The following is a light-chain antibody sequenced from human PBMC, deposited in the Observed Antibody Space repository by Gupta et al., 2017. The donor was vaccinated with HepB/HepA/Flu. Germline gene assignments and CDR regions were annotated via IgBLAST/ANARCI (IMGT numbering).Light chain of an antibody. CDR2: WAS. CDR3: EQYYSTPS. V-gene: IGKV4-1*01. Sequence: DIVMTQSPDSLAVSLGERATINFKSSQSVLYSSNNKNYLTWYQQKPGQPPKMLIYWASTRETGVPDRFSGGGSGTDFTRTSSSLQAEDVAVYYCEQYYSTPSFGGGTKVEIK. CDR1: QSVLYSSNNKNY. J-gene: IGKJ4*01.